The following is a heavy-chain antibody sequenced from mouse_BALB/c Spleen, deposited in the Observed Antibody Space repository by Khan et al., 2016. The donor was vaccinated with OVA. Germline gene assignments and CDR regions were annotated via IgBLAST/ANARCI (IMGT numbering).Heavy chain of an antibody. CDR2: INPSTGYT. Sequence: QVQLQQSGAELAKPGASVKMSCKASGYTFTSYWMHWVKQRPGQGLDWIGYINPSTGYTEYNQKFKDKATLTADKSSSTAYMQLSSLTSDDSAVYYCANHGSISAWLTYWGQGTLVTVSA. D-gene: IGHD1-1*01. V-gene: IGHV1-7*01. CDR1: GYTFTSYW. CDR3: ANHGSISAWLTY. J-gene: IGHJ3*01.